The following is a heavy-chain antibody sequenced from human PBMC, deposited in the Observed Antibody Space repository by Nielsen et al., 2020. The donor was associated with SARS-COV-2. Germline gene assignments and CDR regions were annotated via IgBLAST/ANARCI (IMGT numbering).Heavy chain of an antibody. Sequence: SETLSLTCAVYGGSFSGYYWSWIRQPPGKGLEWIGEINHSGSTNYNPSLKSRVTISVDTSKNQFSQKLSSVTAADTAVYYCAGTITGPNEYYYYGMDVWGQGTTVTVSS. CDR3: AGTITGPNEYYYYGMDV. J-gene: IGHJ6*02. V-gene: IGHV4-34*01. D-gene: IGHD1-14*01. CDR2: INHSGST. CDR1: GGSFSGYY.